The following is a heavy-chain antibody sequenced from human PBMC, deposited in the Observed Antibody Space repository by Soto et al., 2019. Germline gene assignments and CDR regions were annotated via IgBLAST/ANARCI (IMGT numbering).Heavy chain of an antibody. Sequence: PGGSLRLSCAASGFTFSSYSMNWVRQAPGKGLEWVSSISSISSYIYYADSVKGRFTISRDNAKNSLYLQMNSLRAEDTAVYYCASARSSYDFWSGYYGIYYYYYGMDVWGQGTTVTVSS. CDR3: ASARSSYDFWSGYYGIYYYYYGMDV. V-gene: IGHV3-21*01. J-gene: IGHJ6*02. D-gene: IGHD3-3*01. CDR1: GFTFSSYS. CDR2: ISSISSYI.